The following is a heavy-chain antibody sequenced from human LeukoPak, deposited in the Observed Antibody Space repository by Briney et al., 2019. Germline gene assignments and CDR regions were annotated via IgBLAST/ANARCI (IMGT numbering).Heavy chain of an antibody. D-gene: IGHD6-13*01. CDR3: AKDASSRMRVALDY. CDR1: GFTVSSYA. J-gene: IGHJ4*02. CDR2: ISGSGGST. V-gene: IGHV3-23*01. Sequence: AGNLRCSAAASGFTVSSYARSWVRQAPGKGLKGVSAISGSGGSTYYADSVKGRFTISRDNSKNTLYLQMNSLRAQDTAVYFCAKDASSRMRVALDYWGQGTLVTVSS.